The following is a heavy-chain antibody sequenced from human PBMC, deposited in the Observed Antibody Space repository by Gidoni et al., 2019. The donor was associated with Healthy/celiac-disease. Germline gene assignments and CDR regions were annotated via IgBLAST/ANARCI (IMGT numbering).Heavy chain of an antibody. J-gene: IGHJ6*02. CDR2: IIPIFGTA. V-gene: IGHV1-69*06. D-gene: IGHD5-12*01. CDR1: GGTFSSSA. Sequence: QVQLVQSGAEVKKPGSSVKVSCKDSGGTFSSSATSWVRQAPGQGLEWMGGIIPIFGTANYAQKFQGRVTITADNSASTAYMELSSLRSEDTAVYYCARPVKGSGYEYYYYGMDVWGQGTTVTVSS. CDR3: ARPVKGSGYEYYYYGMDV.